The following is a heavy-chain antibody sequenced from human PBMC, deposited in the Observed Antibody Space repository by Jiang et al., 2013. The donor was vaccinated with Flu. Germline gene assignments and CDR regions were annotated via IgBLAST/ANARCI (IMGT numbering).Heavy chain of an antibody. V-gene: IGHV5-10-1*01. CDR1: SFTSYW. D-gene: IGHD3-22*01. Sequence: SFTSYWISWVRQMPGKGLEWMGRIDPSDSYTNYSPSFQGHVTISADKSISTAYLQWSSLKASDTAMYYCARRGHHDSSGYYVWYFDLWGRGTLVTVSS. J-gene: IGHJ2*01. CDR3: ARRGHHDSSGYYVWYFDL. CDR2: IDPSDSYT.